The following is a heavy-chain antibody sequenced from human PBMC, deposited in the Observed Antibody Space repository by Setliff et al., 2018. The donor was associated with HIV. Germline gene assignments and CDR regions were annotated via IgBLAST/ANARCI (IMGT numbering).Heavy chain of an antibody. V-gene: IGHV4-39*01. CDR3: ARQTWEYYDTLTGYYRSPKNFDS. CDR2: ISYTGST. J-gene: IGHJ4*02. D-gene: IGHD3-9*01. CDR1: GGSINRSNYY. Sequence: PSETLSLTCTVPGGSINRSNYYWGWIRQPPGKGLEWIGTISYTGSTYYDPSLKSRVTISLDTSKNQFFLKLSSVTAPDTAIYYCARQTWEYYDTLTGYYRSPKNFDSWGQGTLGTV.